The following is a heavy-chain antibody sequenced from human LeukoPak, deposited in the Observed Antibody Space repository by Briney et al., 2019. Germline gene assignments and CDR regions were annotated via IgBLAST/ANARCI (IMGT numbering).Heavy chain of an antibody. Sequence: PGGSLRLSCSASGFSFSRYAMHWVRQAPGKGLEWVAVISYDGSNKYYADSVKGRFTISRDNSKNTLYLQMNSLRAEDTAVYYCARAGGPPYSGWLFDYWGQGTLVTVSS. CDR2: ISYDGSNK. D-gene: IGHD6-19*01. J-gene: IGHJ4*02. CDR1: GFSFSRYA. V-gene: IGHV3-30-3*01. CDR3: ARAGGPPYSGWLFDY.